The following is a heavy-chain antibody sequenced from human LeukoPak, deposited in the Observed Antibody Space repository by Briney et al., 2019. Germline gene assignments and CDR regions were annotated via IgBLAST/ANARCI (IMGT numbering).Heavy chain of an antibody. CDR1: GASVRSGDY. J-gene: IGHJ5*02. V-gene: IGHV4-30-4*01. CDR2: IHYSGNA. Sequence: PSETLSLTCTVSGASVRSGDYWSWLRQPPGKGLEWIGHIHYSGNADYNPSLRSRLTISIDTAMNHFSLMLNSVTAADTAVYYCARIDCTTTSCYDWRGWFDPWGQGTLVTVSS. CDR3: ARIDCTTTSCYDWRGWFDP. D-gene: IGHD2-2*01.